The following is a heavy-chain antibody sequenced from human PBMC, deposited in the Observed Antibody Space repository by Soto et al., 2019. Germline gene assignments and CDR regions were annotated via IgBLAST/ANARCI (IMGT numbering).Heavy chain of an antibody. CDR1: GFSLSTNGVS. D-gene: IGHD2-21*02. CDR2: IYWDDDK. V-gene: IGHV2-5*02. Sequence: QITLKESGPTLVKPTQTLTLTCTFSGFSLSTNGVSVAWIRQPPGKALEWLALIYWDDDKRYSPSLKSRLTNTNDNSKNQVVLTLTNMDPVDTGTYYCAHKTGDWGYYAMDVWGQGTTVTVSS. J-gene: IGHJ6*02. CDR3: AHKTGDWGYYAMDV.